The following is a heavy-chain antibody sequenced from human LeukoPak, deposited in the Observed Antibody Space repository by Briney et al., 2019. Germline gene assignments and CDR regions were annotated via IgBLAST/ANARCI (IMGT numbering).Heavy chain of an antibody. J-gene: IGHJ4*02. V-gene: IGHV3-53*01. CDR2: IYSGGST. CDR1: GFNVRTNY. CDR3: ARKKYSYSNYFDY. Sequence: GGSLRLSCAPSGFNVRTNYMRGAPQAPGKGLEWVSVIYSGGSTFYAASVKGRFTISRDNSKNTLHLQMNSLRAEDTAVYYCARKKYSYSNYFDYWGQGTLVTVSS. D-gene: IGHD5-18*01.